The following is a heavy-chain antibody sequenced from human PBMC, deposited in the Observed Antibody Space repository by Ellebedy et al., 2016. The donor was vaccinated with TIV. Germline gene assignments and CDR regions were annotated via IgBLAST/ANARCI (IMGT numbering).Heavy chain of an antibody. Sequence: GGSLRLXXAVSGFTFSNYWMSWVRQVPGKGLVWVSRINSDGSNTSYADSVKGRFTISRDNAKNTLYLQMNSLRAEDTAVYYCASTRVWGQGTTVTVSS. CDR3: ASTRV. V-gene: IGHV3-74*01. CDR2: INSDGSNT. CDR1: GFTFSNYW. D-gene: IGHD3-3*01. J-gene: IGHJ6*02.